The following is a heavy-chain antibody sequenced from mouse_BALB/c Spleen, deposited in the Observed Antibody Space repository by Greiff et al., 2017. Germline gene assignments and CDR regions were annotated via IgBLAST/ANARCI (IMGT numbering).Heavy chain of an antibody. V-gene: IGHV14-3*02. J-gene: IGHJ4*01. D-gene: IGHD2-3*01. Sequence: VQLQQSGAELVKPGASVKLSCTASGFNIKDTYMHWVKQRPEQGLEWIGRIDPANGNTKYDPKFPGKATITADTSSNTAYLQLSSLTSEDTAVYYCARGGYDGYPFYAMDYWGQGTSVTVSS. CDR1: GFNIKDTY. CDR2: IDPANGNT. CDR3: ARGGYDGYPFYAMDY.